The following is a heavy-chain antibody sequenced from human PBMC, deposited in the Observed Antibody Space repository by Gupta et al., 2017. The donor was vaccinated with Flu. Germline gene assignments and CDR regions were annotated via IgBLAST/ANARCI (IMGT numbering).Heavy chain of an antibody. Sequence: QVQLVQSGAEVKKPGASVKVSCKASGYTFTSYDINWVRQATGQGLEWMGWMNPNSGNTGYAQKFQGRVTMTRNTSISTAYMELSSLRSEDTAVYYCVVRSGYEEEIDYWGQGTLVTVSS. J-gene: IGHJ4*02. CDR3: VVRSGYEEEIDY. V-gene: IGHV1-8*01. CDR1: GYTFTSYD. CDR2: MNPNSGNT. D-gene: IGHD5-12*01.